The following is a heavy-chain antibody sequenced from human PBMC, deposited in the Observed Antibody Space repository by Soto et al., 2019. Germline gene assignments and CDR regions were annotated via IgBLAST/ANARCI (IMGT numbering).Heavy chain of an antibody. J-gene: IGHJ4*02. Sequence: ASVKVSCKASGYTFTSYDINWVRQATGQGLEWMGWMNPNSGNTGYAQKFQGGVTMTRNTSISTAYMELSSLRSEDTAVYYCARGRSRSLWGTMVRGVTPYYFDYWGQGTLVTVSS. CDR3: ARGRSRSLWGTMVRGVTPYYFDY. CDR2: MNPNSGNT. D-gene: IGHD3-10*01. CDR1: GYTFTSYD. V-gene: IGHV1-8*01.